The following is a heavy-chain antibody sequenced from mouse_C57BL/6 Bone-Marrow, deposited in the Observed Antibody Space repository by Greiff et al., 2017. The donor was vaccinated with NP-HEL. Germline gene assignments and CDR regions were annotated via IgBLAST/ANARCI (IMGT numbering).Heavy chain of an antibody. J-gene: IGHJ2*01. V-gene: IGHV14-4*01. CDR2: IDPENGDT. CDR1: GFNIKDDY. CDR3: TSFITTGY. D-gene: IGHD1-1*01. Sequence: EVQLQESGAELVRPGASVKLSCTASGFNIKDDYMHWVKQRPEQGLEWIGWIDPENGDTEYASKFQGKATITADTSSNTAYLQFSSLTSEDTAVYYCTSFITTGYWGQGTTLTVSS.